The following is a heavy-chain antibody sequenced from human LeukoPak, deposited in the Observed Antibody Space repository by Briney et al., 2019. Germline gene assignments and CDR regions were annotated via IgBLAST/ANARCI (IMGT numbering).Heavy chain of an antibody. CDR1: GFTFSSYG. J-gene: IGHJ4*02. Sequence: QSGGSLRLACAASGFTFSSYGMHWVRQAPGKGLEWVAFIRYDGSNKYYADSVKGRFTISRDNSKNTLYLQMNSLRAEDTAVYYCAKVPSMRPTPHYGDFDYWSQGTLVTVSS. V-gene: IGHV3-30*02. CDR2: IRYDGSNK. CDR3: AKVPSMRPTPHYGDFDY. D-gene: IGHD4-17*01.